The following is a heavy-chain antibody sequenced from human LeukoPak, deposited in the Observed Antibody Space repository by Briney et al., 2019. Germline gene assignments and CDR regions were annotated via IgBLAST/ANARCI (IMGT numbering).Heavy chain of an antibody. V-gene: IGHV3-48*01. J-gene: IGHJ5*02. Sequence: GGSLRLSCAASGFTLSSYSMNWVRQAPGKGLEWVSYISSSSSTIYYADSVKGRFTISRDNAKNSLYLQMNSLRAEDTAVYYCARVYGDNWFDPWGQGTLVTVSS. D-gene: IGHD4-17*01. CDR3: ARVYGDNWFDP. CDR2: ISSSSSTI. CDR1: GFTLSSYS.